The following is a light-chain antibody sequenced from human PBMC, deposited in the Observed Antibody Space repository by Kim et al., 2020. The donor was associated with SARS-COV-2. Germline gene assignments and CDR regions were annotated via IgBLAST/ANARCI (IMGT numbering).Light chain of an antibody. V-gene: IGLV2-11*01. Sequence: QSALTQPRSVSGSPGQSVAISCTGTSTDVGAYTHVSWYQQHPGKAPKLMLYDVSNRPSGVPDRFSGSKSGNTASLTISGVQAEDEADYYCCSSAGDYTLIFGGGTQLTVL. J-gene: IGLJ2*01. CDR3: CSSAGDYTLI. CDR1: STDVGAYTH. CDR2: DVS.